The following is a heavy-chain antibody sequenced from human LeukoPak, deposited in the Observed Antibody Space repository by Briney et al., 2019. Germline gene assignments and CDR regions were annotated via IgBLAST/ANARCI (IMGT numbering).Heavy chain of an antibody. CDR1: GGSISSYY. Sequence: SETLSLTCTVSGGSISSYYWSWIRQPPGKGLEWIGYIYYSGSTKYNPSLKSRVTISVDTSKNQFSLKLSSVTAADTAVYYCARGSRRITMVRGVIGYYYYGMDVWGQGTTVTVSS. CDR3: ARGSRRITMVRGVIGYYYYGMDV. J-gene: IGHJ6*02. D-gene: IGHD3-10*01. V-gene: IGHV4-59*12. CDR2: IYYSGST.